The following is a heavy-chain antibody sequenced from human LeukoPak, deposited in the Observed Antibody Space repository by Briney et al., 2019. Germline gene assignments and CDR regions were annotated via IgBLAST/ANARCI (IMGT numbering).Heavy chain of an antibody. CDR2: MNPNSGNT. CDR1: GYTFTSYD. CDR3: ARGVGGYSYGFEQGYNWFDP. D-gene: IGHD5-18*01. V-gene: IGHV1-8*01. J-gene: IGHJ5*02. Sequence: ASVKVSCKDSGYTFTSYDINWVRQATGQGLECMGWMNPNSGNTGYAQKFQGRVTMTRNTSISTAYMELSSLRSEDTAVYYCARGVGGYSYGFEQGYNWFDPWGQGTLVTVSS.